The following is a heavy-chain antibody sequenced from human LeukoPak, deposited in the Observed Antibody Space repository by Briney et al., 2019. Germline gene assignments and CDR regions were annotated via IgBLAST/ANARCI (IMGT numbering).Heavy chain of an antibody. D-gene: IGHD3-16*02. CDR1: GGSISNYY. Sequence: PSETLSLTCTVSGGSISNYYWSWIRQSPEKRLEWIGYIHDSGSTNYNPSLKSRVTISVDTSKNQFSLKLSSVTAADTAVYYCARLDAAAGRYLQFFYWGQGTLVTVSS. CDR2: IHDSGST. J-gene: IGHJ4*02. V-gene: IGHV4-59*08. CDR3: ARLDAAAGRYLQFFY.